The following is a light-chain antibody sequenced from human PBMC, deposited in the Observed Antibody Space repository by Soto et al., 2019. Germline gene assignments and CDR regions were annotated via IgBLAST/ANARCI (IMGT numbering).Light chain of an antibody. J-gene: IGKJ1*01. CDR1: QSVSNNY. CDR2: AAS. Sequence: ELVLTQSPGTLSLSPGERATLSCRASQSVSNNYLAWYQQKPGQATRLLIYAASNRATGIQDSFSGSGSGTDLTLTIRRLEPEDFAVYYCKQYGSSGTCGQGTKVDIK. CDR3: KQYGSSGT. V-gene: IGKV3-20*01.